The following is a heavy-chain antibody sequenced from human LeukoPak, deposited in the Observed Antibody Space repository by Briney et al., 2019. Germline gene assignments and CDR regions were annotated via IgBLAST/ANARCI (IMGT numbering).Heavy chain of an antibody. Sequence: RGRSLRLSCAASGFTSSSYAMHWVRQAPGKGLEWVALISYDGSNKYYADSVKGRFTISRDNSKNTLYLQMNSLRTEDTAVFYCARAGSTSAWYYFEYWGQGTLVTVSS. V-gene: IGHV3-30-3*01. D-gene: IGHD6-13*01. CDR3: ARAGSTSAWYYFEY. CDR2: ISYDGSNK. J-gene: IGHJ4*02. CDR1: GFTSSSYA.